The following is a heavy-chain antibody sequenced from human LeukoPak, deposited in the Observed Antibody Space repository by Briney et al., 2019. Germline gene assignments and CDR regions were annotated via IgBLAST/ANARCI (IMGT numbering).Heavy chain of an antibody. CDR2: IRSKANSYAT. Sequence: GGSLRLSCAASGFTFSGSAMHWVRQASGKGLEWVGRIRSKANSYATAYAASVKGGFTISRDDSKNTAYLQMNSLKTKDTAVYYCMTAAADAFDIWGQGTMVTVSS. CDR1: GFTFSGSA. CDR3: MTAAADAFDI. V-gene: IGHV3-73*01. D-gene: IGHD6-13*01. J-gene: IGHJ3*02.